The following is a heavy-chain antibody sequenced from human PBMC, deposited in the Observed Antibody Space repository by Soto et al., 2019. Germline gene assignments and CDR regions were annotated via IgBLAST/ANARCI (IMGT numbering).Heavy chain of an antibody. Sequence: QVQLVQSGPELKKPGASVKVSCKISGYSFYNSGISWVRQAPGQGLEWMGWISVYSGYAHYAQKFQGRVIMTADTFTSTSYMELRGLRSDDTAMYYCSKNGTTWFAAWGQGTLVTVSS. CDR3: SKNGTTWFAA. J-gene: IGHJ5*02. V-gene: IGHV1-18*01. CDR1: GYSFYNSG. D-gene: IGHD1-1*01. CDR2: ISVYSGYA.